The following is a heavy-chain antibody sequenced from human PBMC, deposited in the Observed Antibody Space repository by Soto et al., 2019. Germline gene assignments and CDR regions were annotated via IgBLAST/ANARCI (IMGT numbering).Heavy chain of an antibody. CDR1: GFTFSSYA. CDR3: AKVSGSGGRLYYYYGMDV. J-gene: IGHJ6*04. Sequence: PWGSLRLSCAASGFTFSSYAMSWFRQAPGKGLEWVSAISGSGGSTYYADSVKGRFTISRDNSKNTLYLQMNSLRAEDTAVYYCAKVSGSGGRLYYYYGMDVWGKGTTVTVSS. D-gene: IGHD2-15*01. CDR2: ISGSGGST. V-gene: IGHV3-23*01.